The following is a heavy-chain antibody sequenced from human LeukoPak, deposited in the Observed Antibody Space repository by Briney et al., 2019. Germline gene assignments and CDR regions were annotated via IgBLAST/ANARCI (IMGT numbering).Heavy chain of an antibody. Sequence: SETLSLTCTVSGGSISSYYWSWIRQPPGKGLGWIGYIYYSGSTNYNPSLKSRVTISVDTSKNQFSLKLSSVTAADTAVYYCARDGGVATTSNWFDPWGQGTLVTVSS. V-gene: IGHV4-59*01. CDR2: IYYSGST. CDR3: ARDGGVATTSNWFDP. CDR1: GGSISSYY. J-gene: IGHJ5*02. D-gene: IGHD5-12*01.